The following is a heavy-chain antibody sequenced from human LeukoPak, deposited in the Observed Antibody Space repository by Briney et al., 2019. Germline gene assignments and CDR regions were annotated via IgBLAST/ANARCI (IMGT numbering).Heavy chain of an antibody. CDR2: IIPIFGTA. V-gene: IGHV1-69*13. CDR3: ARDLEYPNRFFDY. D-gene: IGHD2/OR15-2a*01. Sequence: SVKVSCKASGGTFSSYAISWVRQAPGQGLEWMGGIIPIFGTANYAQKFQGRVTITADESTSTAYMELSSLRSEDTAVYYCARDLEYPNRFFDYWGQGTLVTVSS. CDR1: GGTFSSYA. J-gene: IGHJ4*02.